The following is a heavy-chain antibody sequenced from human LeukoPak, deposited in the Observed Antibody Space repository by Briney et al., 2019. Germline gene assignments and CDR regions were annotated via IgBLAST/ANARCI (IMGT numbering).Heavy chain of an antibody. V-gene: IGHV3-23*01. CDR1: GFTFSSYA. Sequence: PGGSLRLSCAASGFTFSSYAMSWVRQAPGKGLEWVSAFSGSGGSTYYADSVKGRFTISRDNSKNTLYLQMNSLRAEDTAVYYCARDRIRSGLYYYYGMDVWGQGTTVTVSS. CDR3: ARDRIRSGLYYYYGMDV. D-gene: IGHD3-10*01. CDR2: FSGSGGST. J-gene: IGHJ6*02.